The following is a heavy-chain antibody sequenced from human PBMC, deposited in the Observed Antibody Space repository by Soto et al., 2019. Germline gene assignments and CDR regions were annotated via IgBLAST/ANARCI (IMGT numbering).Heavy chain of an antibody. CDR3: ESPFDTSGWYDY. CDR1: GYRFTDYW. D-gene: IGHD6-19*01. V-gene: IGHV5-51*01. Sequence: PGESLKISCKASGYRFTDYWIGWVRQMPGKGLECMGIIYPDDSDTRYSPSFQGQVIISADKSITTAYLQWTSLKASDTAIYYCESPFDTSGWYDYWGQGTLVTVSS. J-gene: IGHJ4*02. CDR2: IYPDDSDT.